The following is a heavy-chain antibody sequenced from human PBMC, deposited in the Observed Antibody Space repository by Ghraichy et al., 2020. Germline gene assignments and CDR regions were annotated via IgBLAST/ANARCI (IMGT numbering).Heavy chain of an antibody. D-gene: IGHD5-12*01. CDR3: ARNERVATKDY. V-gene: IGHV3-11*06. CDR1: GFTFSDYY. J-gene: IGHJ4*02. CDR2: ISGPSTYT. Sequence: LSLTCAASGFTFSDYYMSWMRQAPGKGLEWVSHISGPSTYTKYADSVKGRFTISRDNAKNSLYLQMNSLRVEDTAVYYCARNERVATKDYWGQGTLVTVSS.